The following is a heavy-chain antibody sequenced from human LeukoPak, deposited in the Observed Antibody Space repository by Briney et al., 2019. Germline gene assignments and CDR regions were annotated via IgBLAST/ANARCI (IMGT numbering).Heavy chain of an antibody. D-gene: IGHD1-26*01. J-gene: IGHJ4*02. CDR2: ISGNGGDI. Sequence: PGGSLRLSCAASGFTFSSYAMGWVRQAPGKGLEWVSAISGNGGDIYYADSVKGRFTISRDNSKNTLYLQMNGLRAEDTAVYYCAKAWPELRDEYWGQGTLVTVSS. CDR3: AKAWPELRDEY. CDR1: GFTFSSYA. V-gene: IGHV3-23*01.